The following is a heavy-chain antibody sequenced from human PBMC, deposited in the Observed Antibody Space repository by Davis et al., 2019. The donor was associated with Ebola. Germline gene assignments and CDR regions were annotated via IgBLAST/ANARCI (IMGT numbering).Heavy chain of an antibody. V-gene: IGHV4-34*01. CDR2: ITHSGST. J-gene: IGHJ4*02. Sequence: MPSETLSLTCAVYGGSFSGYYWSWIRQPPGKGLEWIEEITHSGSTNYNPSLKSRVTISVDTSKNQFSLKLSSVTAADTAVYYCARSPFPGGIDYWGQGTLVTVFS. CDR1: GGSFSGYY. CDR3: ARSPFPGGIDY. D-gene: IGHD2/OR15-2a*01.